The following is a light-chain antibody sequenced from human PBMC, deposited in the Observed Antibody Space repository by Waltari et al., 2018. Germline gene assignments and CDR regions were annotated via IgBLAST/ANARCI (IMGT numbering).Light chain of an antibody. V-gene: IGLV1-40*01. Sequence: QSVLTQPPSVSGAPGQRVTIPCPGRSSNIGAGSDVHWYQQLPGTAPKLLIYGNSNRPSGVPDRFSGSKSGTSASLAITGLQAEDEADYYCQSYDSSLSGSVFGGGTKLTVL. CDR2: GNS. CDR3: QSYDSSLSGSV. J-gene: IGLJ2*01. CDR1: SSNIGAGSD.